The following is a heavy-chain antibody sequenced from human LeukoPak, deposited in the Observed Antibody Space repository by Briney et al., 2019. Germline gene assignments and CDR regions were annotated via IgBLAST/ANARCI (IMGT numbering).Heavy chain of an antibody. Sequence: GGSLRLSCAASGFTFSNYWMSWVRQAPGQGLEWVANIKENGSEKYYVDSVKGRFTISRDNAKNSLYLQMNSLRAEDTAVYYCARTIRGYWGQGTLVTVSS. CDR2: IKENGSEK. V-gene: IGHV3-7*01. J-gene: IGHJ4*02. CDR1: GFTFSNYW. D-gene: IGHD3-10*01. CDR3: ARTIRGY.